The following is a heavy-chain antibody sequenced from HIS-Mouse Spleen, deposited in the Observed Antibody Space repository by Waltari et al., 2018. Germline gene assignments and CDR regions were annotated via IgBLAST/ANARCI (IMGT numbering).Heavy chain of an antibody. CDR1: GCSISSSSYY. V-gene: IGHV4-39*07. Sequence: QLQLQESGPGLVKPSETLSLTCTVSGCSISSSSYYWRWIRQPPGKGLEWIGSIYYSGSTYYNPSLKSRVTISVDTSKNQFSLKLSSVTAADTAVYYCARYSSSSGAFDIWGQGTMVTVSS. CDR2: IYYSGST. CDR3: ARYSSSSGAFDI. D-gene: IGHD6-6*01. J-gene: IGHJ3*02.